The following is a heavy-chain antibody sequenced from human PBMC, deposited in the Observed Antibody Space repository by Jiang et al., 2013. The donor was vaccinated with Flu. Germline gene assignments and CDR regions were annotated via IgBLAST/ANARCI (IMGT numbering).Heavy chain of an antibody. CDR1: GFTFGDDA. CDR2: IRSEAYGGTA. Sequence: QLLESGGGLVQPGRSLRLSCTASGFTFGDDAMTWVRQAPGKGLEWVGFIRSEAYGGTAEYAASVKGRFTISRDDSKNIAYLQMHSLKTDDTAVYYCTTRSGAFDIWGQGTMVTVSS. CDR3: TTRSGAFDI. J-gene: IGHJ3*02. D-gene: IGHD3-10*01. V-gene: IGHV3-49*04.